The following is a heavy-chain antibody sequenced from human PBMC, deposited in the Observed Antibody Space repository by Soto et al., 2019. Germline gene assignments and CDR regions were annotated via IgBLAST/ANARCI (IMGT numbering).Heavy chain of an antibody. D-gene: IGHD3-10*01. V-gene: IGHV4-59*08. Sequence: SETLSLTCTVSGGAISRYYWSWIRQPPGKGMERIGYIYYSGSTTYNPSLKSRVTISVDTSKNQFSLKLSSVTAADTAVYYCARLADGSASYSLDYWGQGTLVTVSS. CDR3: ARLADGSASYSLDY. CDR2: IYYSGST. CDR1: GGAISRYY. J-gene: IGHJ4*02.